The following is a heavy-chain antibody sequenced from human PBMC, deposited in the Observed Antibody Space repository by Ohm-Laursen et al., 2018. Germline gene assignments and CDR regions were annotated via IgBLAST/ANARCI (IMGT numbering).Heavy chain of an antibody. J-gene: IGHJ4*02. CDR1: GGSISSGGYY. Sequence: TLSLTCTVSGGSISSGGYYWSWIRQHPGKGLEWIGYIYYSGSTYYNPSLKSRVTISVDTSKNQFSLKLSSVTAADTAVYYCARENSRSLDYWGQGTLVTVSS. CDR2: IYYSGST. D-gene: IGHD6-13*01. V-gene: IGHV4-31*03. CDR3: ARENSRSLDY.